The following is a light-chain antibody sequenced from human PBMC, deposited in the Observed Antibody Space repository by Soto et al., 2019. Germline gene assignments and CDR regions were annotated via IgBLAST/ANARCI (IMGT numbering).Light chain of an antibody. V-gene: IGKV3-20*01. CDR3: QQFSSYPLT. CDR1: QTVRNNY. Sequence: ENVLTQSPCTLSLSQGERATLSCRASQTVRNNYLAWYQQKPGQAPRLLIYDASSRATGIPDRFSGGGSGTDFTLTISRLEPEDFAVYYCQQFSSYPLTFGGGTKVDIK. CDR2: DAS. J-gene: IGKJ4*01.